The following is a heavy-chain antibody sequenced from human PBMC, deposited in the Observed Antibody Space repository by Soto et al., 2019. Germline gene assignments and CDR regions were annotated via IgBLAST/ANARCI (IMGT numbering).Heavy chain of an antibody. J-gene: IGHJ4*01. CDR3: VRGPYIPRIDY. Sequence: PSETLSLTCNVSGGNITTSGYFWGWIRQPPGKGLEWVGSFYSGGGDYFSPSLKNRVSISVDVSNNRFSLKLTSVTAADTAMYYCVRGPYIPRIDYWGHGPLVTVSS. D-gene: IGHD3-10*01. CDR2: FYSGGGD. CDR1: GGNITTSGYF. V-gene: IGHV4-39*02.